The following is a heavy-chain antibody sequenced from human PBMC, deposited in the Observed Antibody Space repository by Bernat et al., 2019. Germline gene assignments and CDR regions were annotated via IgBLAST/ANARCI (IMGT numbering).Heavy chain of an antibody. D-gene: IGHD2-15*01. CDR3: ARVMRFYCSGGSYYSRLYYYYGMDV. CDR1: GFTFSSYS. J-gene: IGHJ6*02. V-gene: IGHV3-21*01. CDR2: ISSSSSYI. Sequence: EVQLVESGGGLVKPGGSLRLSCAASGFTFSSYSMNWVRQAPGKGLEWVSSISSSSSYIYYADSVKGRFTIARDKAKNSLYMQMNSLRAEDTAVYYCARVMRFYCSGGSYYSRLYYYYGMDVWGQGTTVTVSS.